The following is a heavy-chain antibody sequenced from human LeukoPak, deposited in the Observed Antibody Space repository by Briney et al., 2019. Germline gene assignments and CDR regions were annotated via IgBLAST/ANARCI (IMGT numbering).Heavy chain of an antibody. D-gene: IGHD3-10*01. Sequence: GGSLRLSCAASGFTFSSYGMHWVRQAPGKGLEWVAVIWYDGRSKYYADSVKGRFTISRDNSENTLYLQMNSLRAEDTAVYYCAKEKASGVVGYWGQGTLVTVSS. J-gene: IGHJ4*02. CDR3: AKEKASGVVGY. CDR2: IWYDGRSK. V-gene: IGHV3-30*02. CDR1: GFTFSSYG.